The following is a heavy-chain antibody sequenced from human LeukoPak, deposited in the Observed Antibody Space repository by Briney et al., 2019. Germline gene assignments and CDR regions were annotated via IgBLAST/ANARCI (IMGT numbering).Heavy chain of an antibody. CDR2: ISYDGSNK. V-gene: IGHV3-30-3*01. D-gene: IGHD6-19*01. J-gene: IGHJ4*02. CDR3: ARDLRDSGWNLDN. CDR1: GFTFGSYA. Sequence: GRSLRLSCVASGFTFGSYAMHWVRQAPGKGLEWAALISYDGSNKDYAVSVKGRFTISRDNSKNTLYLQMNSLRGEDTAVYYCARDLRDSGWNLDNWGQGTQVTVSS.